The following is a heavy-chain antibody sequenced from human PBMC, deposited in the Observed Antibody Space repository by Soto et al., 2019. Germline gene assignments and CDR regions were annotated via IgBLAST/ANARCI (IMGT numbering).Heavy chain of an antibody. CDR2: INHSGST. Sequence: SETLSLTCAVYGGSFSGYYWSWIRQPPGKGLEWIGEINHSGSTNYNPSLKSRVTISVDTSKNQFSLKLSSVTAADTAVYYCARRGYSYGFNYWGQGTLVTVSS. D-gene: IGHD5-18*01. J-gene: IGHJ4*02. CDR1: GGSFSGYY. CDR3: ARRGYSYGFNY. V-gene: IGHV4-34*01.